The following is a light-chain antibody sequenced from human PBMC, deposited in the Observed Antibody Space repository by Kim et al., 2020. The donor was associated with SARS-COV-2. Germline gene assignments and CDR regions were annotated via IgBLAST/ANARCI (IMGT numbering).Light chain of an antibody. V-gene: IGKV3-15*01. Sequence: VSPGERATLSCRASQSVSNNLAWYQQKPGQAPRLLIYGASTRATDIPARFSGSGSGTEFTLTITGLQSEDFAVYYCQQYNNWPPYTFGQGTKLEI. CDR2: GAS. J-gene: IGKJ2*01. CDR1: QSVSNN. CDR3: QQYNNWPPYT.